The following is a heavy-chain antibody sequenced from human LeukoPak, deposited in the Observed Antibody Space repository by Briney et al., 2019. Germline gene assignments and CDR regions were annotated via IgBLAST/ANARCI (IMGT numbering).Heavy chain of an antibody. J-gene: IGHJ3*02. V-gene: IGHV4-31*03. CDR3: AREVGIAARRGAFDI. Sequence: PSETLSLTCTVSGGSISSSYYWNWIRQHPGKGLEWIGYIYYSGSTYYNPSLKSRVTISVDTSKNQFSLKLSSVTAADTAVYYCAREVGIAARRGAFDIWGQGTMVTVSS. CDR2: IYYSGST. D-gene: IGHD6-6*01. CDR1: GGSISSSYY.